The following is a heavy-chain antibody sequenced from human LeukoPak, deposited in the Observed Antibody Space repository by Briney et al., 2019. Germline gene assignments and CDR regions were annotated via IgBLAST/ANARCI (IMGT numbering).Heavy chain of an antibody. CDR1: GLTVSSNY. D-gene: IGHD3-3*01. CDR2: IYSGGST. J-gene: IGHJ4*02. CDR3: ARRDPFGVALGY. Sequence: GGSLRLSCAASGLTVSSNYMSWVRQAPGKGLEWVSVIYSGGSTYYADSVKGRFTISRDNSKNTLFLQINSLRADDTAVYYCARRDPFGVALGYWGQGTLVTVSS. V-gene: IGHV3-53*01.